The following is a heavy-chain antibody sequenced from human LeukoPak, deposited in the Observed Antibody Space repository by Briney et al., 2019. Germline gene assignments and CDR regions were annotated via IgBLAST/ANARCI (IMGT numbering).Heavy chain of an antibody. CDR3: ARAMTTVTTRLDY. D-gene: IGHD4-17*01. Sequence: ASVKVSCKASGYTFTGYYMHWVRQAPGQGLEWMGWINPNSGGTNYAQKFQGRVTMTRDTSISTAYMELSRQRSDDTAVYYCARAMTTVTTRLDYWGQGTLVTVSS. CDR2: INPNSGGT. J-gene: IGHJ4*02. V-gene: IGHV1-2*02. CDR1: GYTFTGYY.